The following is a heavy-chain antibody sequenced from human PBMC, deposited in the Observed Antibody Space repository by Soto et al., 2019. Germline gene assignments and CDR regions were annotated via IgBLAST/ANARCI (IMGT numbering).Heavy chain of an antibody. CDR1: GFTFSIYW. J-gene: IGHJ6*02. D-gene: IGHD3-10*01. Sequence: GALILSCAASGFTFSIYWISWVRQAPGKGLEWMGNIKQDGSGENYVDSVKGRFTISRDNANHSVYLQMNSLRAEDTAVYYCARDRGTPTSLYYGMDAWGQGTTVTVSS. V-gene: IGHV3-7*01. CDR3: ARDRGTPTSLYYGMDA. CDR2: IKQDGSGE.